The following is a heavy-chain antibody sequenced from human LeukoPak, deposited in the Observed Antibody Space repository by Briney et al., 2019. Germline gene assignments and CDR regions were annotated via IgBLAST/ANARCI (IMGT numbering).Heavy chain of an antibody. J-gene: IGHJ4*02. V-gene: IGHV4-34*01. CDR1: GGSFSGYY. CDR2: INHSGST. Sequence: SETLSLTCAVYGGSFSGYYWSLIRQPPGKGLEWIGEINHSGSTNYNPSLKSRVTISVDTSKNQFSLKLSSVTAADTAVYYCARGLRTVYCSGGSCYPFDYWGQGTLVTVSS. D-gene: IGHD2-15*01. CDR3: ARGLRTVYCSGGSCYPFDY.